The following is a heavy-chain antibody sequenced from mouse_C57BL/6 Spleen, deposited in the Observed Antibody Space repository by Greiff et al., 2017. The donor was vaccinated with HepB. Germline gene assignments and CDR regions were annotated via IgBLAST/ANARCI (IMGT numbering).Heavy chain of an antibody. CDR2: INYDGSST. Sequence: EVQRVESEGGLVQPGSSMKLSCTASGFTFSDYYMAWVRQVPEKGLEWVANINYDGSSTYYLDSLKSRFIISRDNAKNILYLQMSSLKSEDTATYYCARAGSIYYGNFYFDYWGQGTTLTVSS. D-gene: IGHD2-1*01. J-gene: IGHJ2*01. V-gene: IGHV5-16*01. CDR1: GFTFSDYY. CDR3: ARAGSIYYGNFYFDY.